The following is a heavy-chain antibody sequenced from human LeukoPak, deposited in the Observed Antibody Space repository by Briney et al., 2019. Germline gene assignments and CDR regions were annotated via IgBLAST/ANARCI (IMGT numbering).Heavy chain of an antibody. CDR1: GFTFSSYA. V-gene: IGHV3-30*04. CDR2: ISYDGSNK. Sequence: WSLRLSCAASGFTFSSYAMHWVRQALGKGLEWVAVISYDGSNKYYAHSVKGRFTISRDNSKNTLYLQMNSLRAEDTAVYYCARDARYYYDSSGYYVNYWGQGTLVTVSS. CDR3: ARDARYYYDSSGYYVNY. D-gene: IGHD3-22*01. J-gene: IGHJ4*02.